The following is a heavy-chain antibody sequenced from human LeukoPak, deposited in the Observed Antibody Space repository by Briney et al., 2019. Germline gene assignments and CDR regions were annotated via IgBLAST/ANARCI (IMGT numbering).Heavy chain of an antibody. D-gene: IGHD4-23*01. Sequence: PGGSLRLSCAASGFTFSSYFWMHWVRQAPGKGLVWVSRIKSDGSSSTYADSVKGRFTITREDAKNSLYLQINTLRAEDTAVYYCVRDLDLGGYSSFEYWGQGTLVTVSS. CDR2: IKSDGSSS. CDR3: VRDLDLGGYSSFEY. J-gene: IGHJ4*02. V-gene: IGHV3-74*01. CDR1: GFTFSSYFW.